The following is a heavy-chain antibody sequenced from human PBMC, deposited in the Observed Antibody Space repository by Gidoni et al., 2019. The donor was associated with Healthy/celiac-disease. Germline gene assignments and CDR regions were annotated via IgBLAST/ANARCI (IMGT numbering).Heavy chain of an antibody. D-gene: IGHD3-10*01. CDR3: TSGSHVLSPQFDY. J-gene: IGHJ4*02. CDR2: IYSGGST. V-gene: IGHV3-66*01. CDR1: GFPVSSNY. Sequence: EVQLVESGGGLVQPGGSLRLPCAASGFPVSSNYMSWVRQAPGKGLEWVSVIYSGGSTYYADSVKGRFTISRDNSKNTLYLQMNSLRAEDTAVYYCTSGSHVLSPQFDYWGQGTLVTVSS.